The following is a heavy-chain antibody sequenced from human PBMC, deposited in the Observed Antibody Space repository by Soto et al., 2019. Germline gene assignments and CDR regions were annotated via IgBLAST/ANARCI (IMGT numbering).Heavy chain of an antibody. Sequence: EVQLLESGGGLVQPGGSLRLSCAASGFTFSSFAMNWVRQAPGKGLEWVSGISGSGDSTYYADSVKGRFTISRDNSKNTLYLQMNSLRAEDTAVYYCARDRVYSGYGYGDNWFDPWGQGTLVTVSS. J-gene: IGHJ5*02. D-gene: IGHD5-12*01. CDR2: ISGSGDST. CDR3: ARDRVYSGYGYGDNWFDP. CDR1: GFTFSSFA. V-gene: IGHV3-23*01.